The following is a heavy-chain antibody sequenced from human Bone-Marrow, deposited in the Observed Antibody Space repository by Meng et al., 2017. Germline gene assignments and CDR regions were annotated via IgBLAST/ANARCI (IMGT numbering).Heavy chain of an antibody. CDR2: LFHSGNT. J-gene: IGHJ4*02. CDR1: NYSIISNFY. CDR3: ARFDYYDSTVDS. V-gene: IGHV4-38-2*01. D-gene: IGHD3-22*01. Sequence: GSLRLSCAVSNYSIISNFYWGWRRQPPGSGMEWLGCLFHSGNTFHSPSLRSIVTIAVDTSKNQISLKLRSVTAADTAVYYCARFDYYDSTVDSWGQGTLVTVSS.